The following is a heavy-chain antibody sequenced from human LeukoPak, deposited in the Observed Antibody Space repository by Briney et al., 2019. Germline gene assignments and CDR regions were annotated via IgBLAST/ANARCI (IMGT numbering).Heavy chain of an antibody. CDR3: ARFIASPGPDAFDI. Sequence: PGGSLRLSCAASGFNSGNYWMSWVRQAPGQRLEWLANIKQDGIETYYLDSVKGRFTISRDSARNPVYLQMNSLRADETAVYFCARFIASPGPDAFDIWGQGTLVTVSS. J-gene: IGHJ3*02. D-gene: IGHD6-13*01. CDR2: IKQDGIET. CDR1: GFNSGNYW. V-gene: IGHV3-7*01.